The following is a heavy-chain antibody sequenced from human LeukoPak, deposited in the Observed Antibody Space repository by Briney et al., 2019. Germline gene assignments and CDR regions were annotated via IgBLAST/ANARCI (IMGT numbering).Heavy chain of an antibody. CDR2: ISAYNGNT. CDR1: GYTFTSYG. V-gene: IGHV1-18*01. CDR3: ARVPYYYDSSGYYDY. D-gene: IGHD3-22*01. Sequence: GASVKVSCKASGYTFTSYGISWVRQAPGQGLEWMGWISAYNGNTNYAQKLQGRVTMTTDTSTSTAYMELRRLRSDDTAVYYCARVPYYYDSSGYYDYWGQGTLVTVSS. J-gene: IGHJ4*02.